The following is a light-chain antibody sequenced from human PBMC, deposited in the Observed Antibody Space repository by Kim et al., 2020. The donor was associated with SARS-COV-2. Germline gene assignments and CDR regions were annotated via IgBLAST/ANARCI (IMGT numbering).Light chain of an antibody. Sequence: ASVGDRVTITCRASQSISSYLNWYQQKPGKAPKLLFYAASSLQSGVPSRFSGSLSGTDFTLTISSLQPEDFATYYCQQSYSTPITFGQGTRLEIK. V-gene: IGKV1-39*01. J-gene: IGKJ5*01. CDR2: AAS. CDR3: QQSYSTPIT. CDR1: QSISSY.